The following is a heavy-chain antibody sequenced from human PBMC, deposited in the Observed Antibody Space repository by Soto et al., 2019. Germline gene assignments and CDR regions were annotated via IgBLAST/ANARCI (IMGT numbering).Heavy chain of an antibody. CDR3: ARTTAVPNTLRSRYFFDY. CDR1: GGSVRDKRQY. CDR2: VYYSGTT. J-gene: IGHJ4*02. V-gene: IGHV4-61*01. D-gene: IGHD4-17*01. Sequence: SETLSLTRSVSGGSVRDKRQYWSWIRHPQGKRLEGIGYVYYSGTTNYNPSLKSRVTISVDLSKNRFSLRLSSVTTADTALYYCARTTAVPNTLRSRYFFDYWGQGTLVTVSS.